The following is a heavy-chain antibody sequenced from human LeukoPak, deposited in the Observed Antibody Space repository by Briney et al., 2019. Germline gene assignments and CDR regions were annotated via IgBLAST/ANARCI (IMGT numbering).Heavy chain of an antibody. CDR2: IYTSGST. V-gene: IGHV4-61*02. D-gene: IGHD3-10*01. CDR1: GGSISSGSYY. CDR3: AGNYYGSGSYYSEDRY. Sequence: SETLSLTCSVSGGSISSGSYYWSWIRQPAGKGLEWIGRIYTSGSTNYNPSLKSRVTISVDTSKNQFSLKLSSVTAADTAVYYCAGNYYGSGSYYSEDRYWGQGTLVTVSS. J-gene: IGHJ4*02.